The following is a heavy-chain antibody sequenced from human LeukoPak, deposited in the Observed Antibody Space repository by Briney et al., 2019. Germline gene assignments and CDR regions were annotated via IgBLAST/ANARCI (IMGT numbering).Heavy chain of an antibody. J-gene: IGHJ4*02. CDR1: GGSISSGGYY. CDR3: ARVERPRYFDY. Sequence: PSQTLSLTCTVSGGSISSGGYYWSWIRQPPGKGLEWIGYIYHSGSTYYNPSLKSRVTISVDRSKNQFSLKLSSVTAADTAVYYCARVERPRYFDYWGQGTLVTVSS. CDR2: IYHSGST. V-gene: IGHV4-30-2*01. D-gene: IGHD1-26*01.